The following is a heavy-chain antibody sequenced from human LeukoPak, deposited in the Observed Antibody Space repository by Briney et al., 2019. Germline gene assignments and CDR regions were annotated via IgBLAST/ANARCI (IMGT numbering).Heavy chain of an antibody. CDR2: INQDGSGK. J-gene: IGHJ4*02. V-gene: IGHV3-7*03. CDR1: GFTFSSYA. CDR3: ARAVTSTEGY. Sequence: GGSLRLSCAASGFTFSSYAMSWVRQPPGKGLEWVASINQDGSGKYYVDSVKGRFTISRGNAQKSLYLQMNSLRVDDTAVYYCARAVTSTEGYWGQGTLVTVSS. D-gene: IGHD4-17*01.